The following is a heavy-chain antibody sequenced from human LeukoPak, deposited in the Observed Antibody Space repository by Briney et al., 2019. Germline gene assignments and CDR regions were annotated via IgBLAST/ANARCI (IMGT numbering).Heavy chain of an antibody. Sequence: QASETLSLTCTVSGGSISSSSYYWGWIRQPPGRGLEWIGSIYYSGSTYYNPSLKSRVTISVDTPKNQFSLKLSSVTAADTAVYYCASGVGYCSSTSCYTNALDIWGQGTMVTVSS. J-gene: IGHJ3*02. CDR2: IYYSGST. D-gene: IGHD2-2*02. V-gene: IGHV4-39*01. CDR1: GGSISSSSYY. CDR3: ASGVGYCSSTSCYTNALDI.